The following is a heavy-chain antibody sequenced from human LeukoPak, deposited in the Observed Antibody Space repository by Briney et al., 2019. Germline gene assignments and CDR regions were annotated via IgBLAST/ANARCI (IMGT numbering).Heavy chain of an antibody. V-gene: IGHV1-2*02. CDR3: ARDLRFSDFGSSSWSDVFDI. Sequence: ASVKVSCKASGYTFNGFYLHWVRQAPGQGLEWMGWINPNSGGTNYAQKFQGRVTMTRDTSISTAYMELRSLRPDDTAVYYCARDLRFSDFGSSSWSDVFDIWGQGTMVTVSS. CDR1: GYTFNGFY. CDR2: INPNSGGT. D-gene: IGHD6-13*01. J-gene: IGHJ3*02.